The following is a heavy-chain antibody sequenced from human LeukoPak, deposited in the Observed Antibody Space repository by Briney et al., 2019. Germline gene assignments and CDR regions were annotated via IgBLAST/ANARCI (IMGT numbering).Heavy chain of an antibody. J-gene: IGHJ4*02. Sequence: SETLSLTCTVSGGSISGYYWSWIRQPAGKGLEWIGHIYSSGNTNYNPSLRGRVTMSLDKSKSQFSLELKSVTAADTAVYYCARHYRFQQLGSFDYWGQGILVTVSS. CDR3: ARHYRFQQLGSFDY. CDR1: GGSISGYY. D-gene: IGHD6-13*01. V-gene: IGHV4-4*07. CDR2: IYSSGNT.